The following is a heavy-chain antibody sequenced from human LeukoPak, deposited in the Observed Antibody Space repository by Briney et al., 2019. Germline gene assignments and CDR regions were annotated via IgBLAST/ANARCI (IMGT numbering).Heavy chain of an antibody. CDR1: GGSFSGYY. J-gene: IGHJ4*02. CDR3: ARGGSGYYRFDY. V-gene: IGHV4-34*01. Sequence: SEALSLTCAVSGGSFSGYYWSWIRQPPGKGMEWIGEINHSGSTNYNPSLKSRVTISVDTSKNQFSLKLSSVTAADTAVYYCARGGSGYYRFDYWGQGTLVTVSS. D-gene: IGHD3-22*01. CDR2: INHSGST.